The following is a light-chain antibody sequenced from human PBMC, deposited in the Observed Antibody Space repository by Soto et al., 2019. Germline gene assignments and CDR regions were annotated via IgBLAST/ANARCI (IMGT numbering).Light chain of an antibody. CDR2: EVN. V-gene: IGLV2-8*01. CDR1: SSDVGSYDY. J-gene: IGLJ2*01. Sequence: QSALTQPPSASGSPGQSVTISCTGTSSDVGSYDYVSWYQQHPGKAPKLMIYEVNRRPSGVPDRFSGSKSGNTASLTVSGLQAEDEADYDCSSYAGSNNVVFGGGTKLTVL. CDR3: SSYAGSNNVV.